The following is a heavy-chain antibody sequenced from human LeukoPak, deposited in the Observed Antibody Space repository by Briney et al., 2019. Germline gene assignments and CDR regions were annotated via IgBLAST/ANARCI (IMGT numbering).Heavy chain of an antibody. V-gene: IGHV1-2*06. D-gene: IGHD3-22*01. CDR2: INPNNGGT. J-gene: IGHJ3*02. Sequence: ASVNVSCKASGYTFSGYYIHWVRQAPGQGLEWMGRINPNNGGTNYAQKFQGRVTMTRDMSMSTAYMELSRLRSDDTAVYYCAGEDNSSGYRPFDIWGQGTMVTVPS. CDR1: GYTFSGYY. CDR3: AGEDNSSGYRPFDI.